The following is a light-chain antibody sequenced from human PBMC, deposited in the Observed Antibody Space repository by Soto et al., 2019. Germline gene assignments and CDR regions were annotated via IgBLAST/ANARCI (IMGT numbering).Light chain of an antibody. CDR3: QQRSNWPPT. V-gene: IGKV3-11*01. J-gene: IGKJ5*01. Sequence: ESVLTQSPATLSLSPGERATLSCRASPSVSNSLAWYQHKPGQAPRLLIYDASNRATGVPTRFSGSGSGTDFTLTISSLEPEDFAVYYCQQRSNWPPTFGQGTRLEIK. CDR2: DAS. CDR1: PSVSNS.